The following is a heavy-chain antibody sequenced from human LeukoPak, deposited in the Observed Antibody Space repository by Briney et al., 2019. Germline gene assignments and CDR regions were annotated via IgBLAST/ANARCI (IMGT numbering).Heavy chain of an antibody. CDR3: ASLQIWSSIAGAADY. V-gene: IGHV3-30-3*01. J-gene: IGHJ4*02. D-gene: IGHD6-6*01. CDR1: GFTFSSYA. Sequence: GRSLRLSCAASGFTFSSYAMHWVRQAPGKGLEWVAVISYDGSNKYYADSVKGRFTISRDNSKNTLYLQMNSLRAEDTAVYYCASLQIWSSIAGAADYWGQGTLVTVSS. CDR2: ISYDGSNK.